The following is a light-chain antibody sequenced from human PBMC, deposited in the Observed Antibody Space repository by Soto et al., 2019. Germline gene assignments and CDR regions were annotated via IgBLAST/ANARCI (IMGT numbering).Light chain of an antibody. J-gene: IGKJ1*01. CDR3: QQYNNWPKT. CDR2: AAS. CDR1: QSVSSN. V-gene: IGKV3-15*01. Sequence: EIGMTQSPATLSVSPGERATLSCRASQSVSSNLAWYQQKPGHAPRLLIYAASTRATGIPARFSGSGSGTDFTLTISSLQSEDFAVYYCQQYNNWPKTFGQGTKVDIK.